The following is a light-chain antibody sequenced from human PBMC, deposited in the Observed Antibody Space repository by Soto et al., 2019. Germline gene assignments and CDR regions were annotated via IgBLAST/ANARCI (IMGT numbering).Light chain of an antibody. CDR1: QSVDGY. V-gene: IGKV3-15*01. CDR2: GAS. J-gene: IGKJ5*01. CDR3: QQYHKWPPIN. Sequence: EVVMTQSPGTLSVSLGESATPSCRASQSVDGYLAWYQQKPGQAPRLLIYGASTRATGVTARFRGGGSGTEFTLTISSLQSEDSAVYYCQQYHKWPPINFGQGTRLEIK.